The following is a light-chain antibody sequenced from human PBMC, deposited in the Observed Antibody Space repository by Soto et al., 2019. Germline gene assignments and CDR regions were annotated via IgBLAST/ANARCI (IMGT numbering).Light chain of an antibody. Sequence: EILLTQSPGTLSLSPGDRATLSCRSSQSLGSTFLAWYQQKSGQSPRLLIYGASDRATDIPDRFSGSGSGADFTLTLSRLEPDDFAVYFCHQYGTLPLSFGGGTKVELQ. J-gene: IGKJ4*01. CDR3: HQYGTLPLS. CDR1: QSLGSTF. CDR2: GAS. V-gene: IGKV3-20*01.